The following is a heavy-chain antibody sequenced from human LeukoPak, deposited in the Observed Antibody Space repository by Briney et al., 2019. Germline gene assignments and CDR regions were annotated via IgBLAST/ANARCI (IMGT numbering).Heavy chain of an antibody. D-gene: IGHD2-2*01. V-gene: IGHV4-34*01. J-gene: IGHJ4*02. CDR3: ASGPVVVPATD. Sequence: PSETLSLTCAVYGGSFSGYYWSWIRQPPGKGLEWIGEINHSGSTNYSPSLKSRVTISVDTSKNQFSLKLSSVTAADTAVYYCASGPVVVPATDWGQGTLVTVSS. CDR2: INHSGST. CDR1: GGSFSGYY.